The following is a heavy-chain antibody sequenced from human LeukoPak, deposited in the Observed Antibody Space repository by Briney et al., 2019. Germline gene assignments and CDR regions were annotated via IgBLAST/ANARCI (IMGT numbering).Heavy chain of an antibody. CDR3: AKDLRDGRKYYYYGMDV. CDR2: ISWNSGSI. CDR1: GFTFDDYA. D-gene: IGHD1-14*01. J-gene: IGHJ6*02. Sequence: GGSLRLSCAASGFTFDDYAMHWVRQAPGKGLEWVPGISWNSGSIGYADSVKGRFTISRDNAKNSLYLQMNSLRAEDTALYYCAKDLRDGRKYYYYGMDVWGQGTTVTVSS. V-gene: IGHV3-9*01.